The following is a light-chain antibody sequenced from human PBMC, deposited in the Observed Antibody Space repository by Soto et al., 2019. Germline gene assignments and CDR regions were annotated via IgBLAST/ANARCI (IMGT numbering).Light chain of an antibody. J-gene: IGLJ2*01. CDR3: CSYAGRYTDVV. V-gene: IGLV2-11*01. Sequence: QSALTQPRSVSGSPGQSVTISCTGTSSDVGGYNYVSWYQQHPGKAPKLMIYDVSKRPSGVPDRFSGSKSGNTASLTISGLQAEDEADYYCCSYAGRYTDVVFGGGTKLTVL. CDR2: DVS. CDR1: SSDVGGYNY.